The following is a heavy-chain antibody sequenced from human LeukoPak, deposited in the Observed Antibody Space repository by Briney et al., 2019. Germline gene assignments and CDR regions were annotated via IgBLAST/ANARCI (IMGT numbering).Heavy chain of an antibody. CDR3: ARAGPSMVRGDWFDP. J-gene: IGHJ5*02. CDR2: ISYDGSNK. D-gene: IGHD3-10*01. Sequence: GGSLRLSCAVSGFTFSSYGMHWVRQAPGKGLEWVALISYDGSNKYYSDSVKGRFTISRDNSKNTLYLQMNSLRAEDTAVYYCARAGPSMVRGDWFDPWGQGTLVTVSS. CDR1: GFTFSSYG. V-gene: IGHV3-30*19.